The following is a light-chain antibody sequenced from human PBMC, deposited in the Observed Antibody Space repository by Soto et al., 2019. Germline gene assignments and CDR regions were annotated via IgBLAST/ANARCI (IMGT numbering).Light chain of an antibody. CDR1: QSVSSNH. J-gene: IGKJ5*01. CDR3: QQYSSSPIT. Sequence: DIVLTQSPGTLSLSPGERATLYCRASQSVSSNHLAWYQQKPGQAPRLLIYGASSRATGIPDRFSGGGSGTDFSLTISRLDPEDFAVYYCQQYSSSPITFGQGTRLEI. V-gene: IGKV3-20*01. CDR2: GAS.